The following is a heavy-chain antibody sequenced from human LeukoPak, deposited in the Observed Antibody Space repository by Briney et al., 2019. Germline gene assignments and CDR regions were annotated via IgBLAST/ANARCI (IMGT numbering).Heavy chain of an antibody. D-gene: IGHD2-2*01. V-gene: IGHV4-4*07. CDR2: IYTSGST. Sequence: SETLPLTCTVSGGSISSYYWSWIRQPAGKGLEWIGRIYTSGSTNYNPSLKSRVTMSVDTSKNQFSLKLSSVTAADTAVYYCARERAIVVVPAAPQEEYYYMDVWGKGTTVTVSS. CDR1: GGSISSYY. CDR3: ARERAIVVVPAAPQEEYYYMDV. J-gene: IGHJ6*03.